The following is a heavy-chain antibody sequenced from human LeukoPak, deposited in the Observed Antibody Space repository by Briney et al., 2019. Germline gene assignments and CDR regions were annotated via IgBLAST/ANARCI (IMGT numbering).Heavy chain of an antibody. CDR3: ARDFRAAFDP. J-gene: IGHJ5*02. D-gene: IGHD3-10*01. CDR2: ISYDGDNE. V-gene: IGHV3-30-3*01. CDR1: GFTFSNFA. Sequence: GGSLGLSCAASGFTFSNFAMHWVRQAPGKGLEWVAVISYDGDNEYYADSVKGQFTISRDNSKDRLYLQMNSLRPEDTAMYYCARDFRAAFDPWGQGTLVTVSS.